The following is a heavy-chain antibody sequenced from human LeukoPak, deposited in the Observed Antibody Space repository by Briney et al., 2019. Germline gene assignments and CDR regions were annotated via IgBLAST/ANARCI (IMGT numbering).Heavy chain of an antibody. CDR2: ISSSGSAI. CDR1: GFTFSSYE. CDR3: ARERSSGYPNYYYYGMDV. J-gene: IGHJ6*02. Sequence: GGSLTLSCAASGFTFSSYEMNWVRHPPAKGREGVSKISSSGSAIYYAESVKGPFTISRDNAKNSLYLQMNSLRAEDTAVYYCARERSSGYPNYYYYGMDVWGQGTTVTVSS. D-gene: IGHD3-22*01. V-gene: IGHV3-48*03.